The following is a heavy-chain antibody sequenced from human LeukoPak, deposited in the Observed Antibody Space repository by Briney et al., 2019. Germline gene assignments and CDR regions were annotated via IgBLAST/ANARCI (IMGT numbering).Heavy chain of an antibody. CDR1: GYTFTSYD. V-gene: IGHV1-8*01. Sequence: GASVKVSCKASGYTFTSYDINWVRQATGRGLEWMGWMNPNSGNTGYAQKFQGRVTMTRNTSISTAYMELSSLRSEDTAVYYCARGPIPINYYDFWSGYYEGMDVWGQGTTVTVSS. D-gene: IGHD3-3*01. CDR3: ARGPIPINYYDFWSGYYEGMDV. J-gene: IGHJ6*02. CDR2: MNPNSGNT.